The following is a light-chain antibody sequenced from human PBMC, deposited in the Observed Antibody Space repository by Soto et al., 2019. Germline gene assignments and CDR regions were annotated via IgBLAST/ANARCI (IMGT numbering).Light chain of an antibody. CDR1: QSVSSSY. J-gene: IGKJ1*01. CDR3: QLYTA. V-gene: IGKV3-20*01. Sequence: EIVLTQSPGTLSLSPGERATLSCRASQSVSSSYLAWYQQKPGQAPRLLIYGTSNRATGIPDRFSGSGSGTDFTLTISRLEPEDFAVYYCQLYTAFGQGTKVDIK. CDR2: GTS.